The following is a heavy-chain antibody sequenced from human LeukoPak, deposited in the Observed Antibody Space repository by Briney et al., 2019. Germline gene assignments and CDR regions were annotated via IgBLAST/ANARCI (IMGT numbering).Heavy chain of an antibody. CDR2: IYYSGST. CDR1: GGSISSYY. Sequence: SETLSLTCTVSGGSISSYYWSWIRQPPGKGLEWIGYIYYSGSTNYNPSLKSRVTISVDTSKNQFSLKLSSVTAADTAVYYCARDGGYYDSSGYAPPPDAFDIWGQGTMVTVSS. D-gene: IGHD3-22*01. CDR3: ARDGGYYDSSGYAPPPDAFDI. J-gene: IGHJ3*02. V-gene: IGHV4-59*01.